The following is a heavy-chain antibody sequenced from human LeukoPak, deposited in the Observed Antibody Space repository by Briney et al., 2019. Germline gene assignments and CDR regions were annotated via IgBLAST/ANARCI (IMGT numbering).Heavy chain of an antibody. V-gene: IGHV3-7*01. CDR2: IKVDGSEK. J-gene: IGHJ5*02. CDR1: GFTFSDYW. Sequence: PGGSLRLSCAASGFTFSDYWMMWVRQAPGKGLEWVAQIKVDGSEKYYVDSARGRFTISRDNAKNSLDLQMNTLRVEDTAVYYCVRDATRGGDLDHWGQGTLVTVSS. D-gene: IGHD2-21*01. CDR3: VRDATRGGDLDH.